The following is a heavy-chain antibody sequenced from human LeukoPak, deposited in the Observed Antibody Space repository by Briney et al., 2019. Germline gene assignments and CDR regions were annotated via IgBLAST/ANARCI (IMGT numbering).Heavy chain of an antibody. D-gene: IGHD5-18*01. J-gene: IGHJ6*02. CDR3: AKDIQRGYYYYYYGMDV. Sequence: GRSLRLSCAASGFTFSSYGMHWVRQAPGKGLEWVAVIWYDGSNKYYADSVKGRFTISRDNSKNTLYLQMNSLRAEDTAVYYCAKDIQRGYYYYYYGMDVWGQGTTVTVSS. CDR1: GFTFSSYG. V-gene: IGHV3-33*06. CDR2: IWYDGSNK.